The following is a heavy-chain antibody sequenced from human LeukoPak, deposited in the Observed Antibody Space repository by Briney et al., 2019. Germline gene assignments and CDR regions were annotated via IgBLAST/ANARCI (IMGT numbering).Heavy chain of an antibody. J-gene: IGHJ4*02. CDR2: IYYTGNT. D-gene: IGHD3-22*01. CDR1: GDSINSYY. Sequence: PSETLSLTCTVSGDSINSYYWSWIRQPPGKGLEWIGYIYYTGNTRYNPSLNSRVTISVDTSKNQFSLKLSSVTAADTAVYYCAREDSSGYNDYWGQGTLVTVSS. CDR3: AREDSSGYNDY. V-gene: IGHV4-59*01.